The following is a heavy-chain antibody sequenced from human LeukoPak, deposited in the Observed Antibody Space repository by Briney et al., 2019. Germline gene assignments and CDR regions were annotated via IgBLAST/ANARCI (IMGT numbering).Heavy chain of an antibody. D-gene: IGHD2-21*01. CDR2: IYYSGST. CDR1: GGSFGSYY. V-gene: IGHV4-59*08. J-gene: IGHJ6*02. CDR3: ARHVLPYYYYGMDV. Sequence: SETLSLTCTVSGGSFGSYYWGWIRQPPGKGLEWIGYIYYSGSTNYNPSLKSRVSMSVDTSKNQFSLKLSSVTAADTAVYYCARHVLPYYYYGMDVWGQGTTVTVSS.